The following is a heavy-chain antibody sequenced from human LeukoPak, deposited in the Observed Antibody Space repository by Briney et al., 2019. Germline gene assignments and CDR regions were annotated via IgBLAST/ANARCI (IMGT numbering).Heavy chain of an antibody. D-gene: IGHD4-17*01. Sequence: GGSLRLSCAASGSTFSSYSMNWVRQAPGKGLEWVSAISGSGTYIYYADSVKGRFTISRDNAKNSLYLQMNSLRAEDTAVYYCARVSGGYGDGGSYWGQGTLVTVSS. CDR2: ISGSGTYI. CDR1: GSTFSSYS. V-gene: IGHV3-21*01. J-gene: IGHJ4*02. CDR3: ARVSGGYGDGGSY.